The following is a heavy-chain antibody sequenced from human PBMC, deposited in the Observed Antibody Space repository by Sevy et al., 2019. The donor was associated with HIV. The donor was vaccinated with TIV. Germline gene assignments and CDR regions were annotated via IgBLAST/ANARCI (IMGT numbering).Heavy chain of an antibody. CDR1: GFTFSRYT. J-gene: IGHJ4*02. CDR3: ARDGGCTSTSCLLYFDY. V-gene: IGHV3-21*01. D-gene: IGHD2-2*01. Sequence: GGSLRLSCAASGFTFSRYTMNWVLQAPGKVLEWVSSIGSSSSYIYYADSVKGRFTISRDNAKNSLYLQMNSLRAQDTAVYYCARDGGCTSTSCLLYFDYWGQGTLVTVSS. CDR2: IGSSSSYI.